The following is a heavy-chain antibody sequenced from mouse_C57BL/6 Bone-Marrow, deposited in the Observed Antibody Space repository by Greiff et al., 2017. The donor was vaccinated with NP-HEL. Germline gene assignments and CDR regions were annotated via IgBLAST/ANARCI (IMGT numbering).Heavy chain of an antibody. D-gene: IGHD1-1*01. V-gene: IGHV3-1*01. CDR2: ISYSGST. CDR1: GYSITSGYD. J-gene: IGHJ3*01. Sequence: EVQLQQSGPGMVKPSQSLSLTCTVTGYSITSGYDWHWIRHFPGNKLEWMGYISYSGSTNYNPSLKSRISITHDTSKNHFFLKLNSVTTEDTATYYCASSITTVVAPFAYWGQGTLVTVSA. CDR3: ASSITTVVAPFAY.